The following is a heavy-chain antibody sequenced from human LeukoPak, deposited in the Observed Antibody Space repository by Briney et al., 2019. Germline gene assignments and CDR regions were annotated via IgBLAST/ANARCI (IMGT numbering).Heavy chain of an antibody. D-gene: IGHD2-2*01. CDR3: ARDRWDYIVVVPAASRRPEDAFDI. CDR2: ISPYNGNT. Sequence: ASVKVSCKASGYDFTSVGITWVRRAPGQGLEWMGWISPYNGNTRYAQKFQGRVAMTTDTSTTTAYMELRGLRFNDTAVYYCARDRWDYIVVVPAASRRPEDAFDIWGQGTMVTVSS. CDR1: GYDFTSVG. J-gene: IGHJ3*02. V-gene: IGHV1-18*01.